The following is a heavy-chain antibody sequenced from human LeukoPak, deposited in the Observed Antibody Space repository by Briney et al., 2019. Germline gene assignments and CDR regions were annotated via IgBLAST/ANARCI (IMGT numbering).Heavy chain of an antibody. CDR3: ARGRLVNTASLYYFDY. D-gene: IGHD5-18*01. J-gene: IGHJ4*02. CDR2: INHSGST. Sequence: PSETLSLTCAVYGGSFSGYYWSWIRQPPGKGLEWIGEINHSGSTNYNPSLKSRVTISVDTSKNQFSLKLSSVTAADTAVYYCARGRLVNTASLYYFDYWGQGTLVTVSS. V-gene: IGHV4-34*01. CDR1: GGSFSGYY.